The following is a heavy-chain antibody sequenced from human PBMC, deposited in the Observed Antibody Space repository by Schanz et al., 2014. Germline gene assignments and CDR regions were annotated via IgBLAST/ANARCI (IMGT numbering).Heavy chain of an antibody. Sequence: VQLVESGGGLVQPGGSLRLSCAASGFRFGDHYMDWVRQAPGKGLEWVTVISYDGNTKYYADSVKGRFTISRDNSKNTLYLQMNSLRPEDTAVYYCAKEGSIYWDRSVDYWGQGTLVTVSS. J-gene: IGHJ4*02. CDR2: ISYDGNTK. V-gene: IGHV3-30*18. CDR3: AKEGSIYWDRSVDY. D-gene: IGHD1-26*01. CDR1: GFRFGDHY.